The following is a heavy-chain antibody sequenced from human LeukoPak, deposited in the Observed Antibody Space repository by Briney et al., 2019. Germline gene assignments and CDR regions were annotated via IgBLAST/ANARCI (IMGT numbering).Heavy chain of an antibody. Sequence: PSETLSLTCTVSGGSISSSSYYWGWIRQPPGKGLEWIGSIYYSGSTYYNPSLKSRVTISVDTSKNQFSLKLSSVTAADTAVYYCARDCSSTSCNWFDPWGQGTLVTVSS. V-gene: IGHV4-39*07. J-gene: IGHJ5*02. D-gene: IGHD2-2*01. CDR3: ARDCSSTSCNWFDP. CDR2: IYYSGST. CDR1: GGSISSSSYY.